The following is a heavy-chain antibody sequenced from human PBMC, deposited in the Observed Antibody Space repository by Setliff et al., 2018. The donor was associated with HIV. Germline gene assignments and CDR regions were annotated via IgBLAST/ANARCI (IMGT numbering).Heavy chain of an antibody. Sequence: GGSLRLSCAASGFTLSNTYMAWVRQAPGKRPEWVSTLYGSGDTYHADSVKGRFTLSRDASKNTMYLQMNSLRHEDTALYYCARVLPYNSALDNWGQGTLVTVSS. D-gene: IGHD6-25*01. V-gene: IGHV3-66*02. CDR3: ARVLPYNSALDN. CDR1: GFTLSNTY. J-gene: IGHJ4*02. CDR2: LYGSGDT.